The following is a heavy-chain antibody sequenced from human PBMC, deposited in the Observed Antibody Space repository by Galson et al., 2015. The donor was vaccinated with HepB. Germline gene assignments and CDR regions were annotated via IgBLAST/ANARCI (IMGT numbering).Heavy chain of an antibody. J-gene: IGHJ4*02. Sequence: SLRLSCAASGFTFRSYAMSWVRQAPGKGLEWVSGISAGGGSTYYADSVKGRFSISRDNSRNTLDLQLNNLRAEDAALYYCARAPTQDYGALGPFDYWGQGTLVTVSS. V-gene: IGHV3-23*01. CDR2: ISAGGGST. D-gene: IGHD4-17*01. CDR1: GFTFRSYA. CDR3: ARAPTQDYGALGPFDY.